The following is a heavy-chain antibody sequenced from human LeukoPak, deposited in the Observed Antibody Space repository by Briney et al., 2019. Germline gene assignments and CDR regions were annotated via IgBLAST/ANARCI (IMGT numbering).Heavy chain of an antibody. J-gene: IGHJ4*02. CDR1: GYTFTSYY. V-gene: IGHV1-46*01. CDR2: INPSGGST. Sequence: ASVKVSCKASGYTFTSYYMHWVRQAPGQGLEWMGIINPSGGSTSYAQKFQGRVTMTRDTSISTAYMELSRLRSDDTAVYYCARVFSDNWNYDYWGQGTLVTVSS. D-gene: IGHD1-7*01. CDR3: ARVFSDNWNYDY.